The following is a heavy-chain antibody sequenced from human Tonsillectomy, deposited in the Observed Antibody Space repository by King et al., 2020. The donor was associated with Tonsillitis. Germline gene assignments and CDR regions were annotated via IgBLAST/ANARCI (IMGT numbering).Heavy chain of an antibody. J-gene: IGHJ4*02. V-gene: IGHV3-30*04. CDR3: ARPHYPYDILTGDFDY. Sequence: VQLVESGGGVVQPGRSLRLSCAASGFTFSSYAMHWVCQAPGKGLEWVAGISYDGSNKYYADSVKGRFTISRDNSKNTLYLQMNSLRAEDTAVYYLARPHYPYDILTGDFDYWGQGTLVTVSS. CDR1: GFTFSSYA. D-gene: IGHD3-9*01. CDR2: ISYDGSNK.